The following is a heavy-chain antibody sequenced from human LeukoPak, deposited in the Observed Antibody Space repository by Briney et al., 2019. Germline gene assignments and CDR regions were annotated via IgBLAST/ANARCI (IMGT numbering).Heavy chain of an antibody. CDR2: IYYSGST. Sequence: SETLSLTCTVSGGSVNSGSYYWNWIRQPPGTGLEWIGYIYYSGSTNYNPSLKSRVTISVDTSKNQFSLKLSSVTAADTAVYYCARPDPYYSQDNWFDPWGQGTLVTASS. D-gene: IGHD1-26*01. CDR3: ARPDPYYSQDNWFDP. J-gene: IGHJ5*02. CDR1: GGSVNSGSYY. V-gene: IGHV4-61*01.